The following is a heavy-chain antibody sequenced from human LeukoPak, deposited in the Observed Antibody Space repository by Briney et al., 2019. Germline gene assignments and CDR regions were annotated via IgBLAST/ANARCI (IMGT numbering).Heavy chain of an antibody. CDR1: GYTFTGYY. D-gene: IGHD4-17*01. CDR2: INPNSGGT. CDR3: ARGPDRPSYGANWYFDL. Sequence: ASVNVSCKASGYTFTGYYMHWVRQAPGQGLEWMGWINPNSGGTNYAQKFQGRVTMTRDTSISTAYMELSRLRSDDTAVYYCARGPDRPSYGANWYFDLWGRGTLVTVSS. J-gene: IGHJ2*01. V-gene: IGHV1-2*02.